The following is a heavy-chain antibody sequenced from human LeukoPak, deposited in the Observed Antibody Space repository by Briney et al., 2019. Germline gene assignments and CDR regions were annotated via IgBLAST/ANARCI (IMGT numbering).Heavy chain of an antibody. CDR2: ISAYSAKT. CDR1: GYTFRSHG. Sequence: ASVKVSCKASGYTFRSHGITWVRQAPGQGLEWMGWISAYSAKTNYAQKFQGRVTMTTDTSTRTAYMELRSLRSDDTAVYYCARVFYGDYQYFDYWGQGTLVTVPS. V-gene: IGHV1-18*01. D-gene: IGHD4-17*01. CDR3: ARVFYGDYQYFDY. J-gene: IGHJ4*02.